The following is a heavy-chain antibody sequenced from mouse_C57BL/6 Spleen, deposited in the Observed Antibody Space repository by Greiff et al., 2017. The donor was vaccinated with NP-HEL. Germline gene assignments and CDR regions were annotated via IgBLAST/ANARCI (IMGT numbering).Heavy chain of an antibody. V-gene: IGHV5-6*01. CDR3: ARKSNYFYFDY. Sequence: EVHLVESGGDLVKPGGSLKLSCAASGFTFSSYGMSWVRQTPDKRLEWVATISSGGSYTYYPDSVKGRFTISRDNAKNTLYLQMSSLKSEDTAMYYCARKSNYFYFDYWGQGTTLTVSS. CDR2: ISSGGSYT. D-gene: IGHD2-5*01. J-gene: IGHJ2*01. CDR1: GFTFSSYG.